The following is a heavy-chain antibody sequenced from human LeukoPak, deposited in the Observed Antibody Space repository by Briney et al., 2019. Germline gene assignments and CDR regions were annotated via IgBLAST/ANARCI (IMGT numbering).Heavy chain of an antibody. D-gene: IGHD1-26*01. CDR3: ARDRTSIVGATTVLAY. J-gene: IGHJ4*02. Sequence: PGGSLRLSCAASGFTVSSNYMSWVRQAPGKGLEWVSVIYSGGSTYYADSVKGRFTISRDNSKNTLYLQMNSLRAEDTAVYYCARDRTSIVGATTVLAYWGQGTLVTVSS. CDR2: IYSGGST. V-gene: IGHV3-53*05. CDR1: GFTVSSNY.